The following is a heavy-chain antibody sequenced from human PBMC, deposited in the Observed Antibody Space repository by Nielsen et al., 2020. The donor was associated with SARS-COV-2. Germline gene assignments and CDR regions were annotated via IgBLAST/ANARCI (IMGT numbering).Heavy chain of an antibody. J-gene: IGHJ6*02. CDR1: GASISSGGYF. Sequence: SCTVSGASISSGGYFWSWIRQHPGKGLEWIGYIYFTGRTSYNPSLKSRVAMSVDTSKNQFSLDLKSVTAADTAVYYCARESSGYDHYNYGMDVWGQGTTVTVSS. D-gene: IGHD5-12*01. CDR2: IYFTGRT. V-gene: IGHV4-31*02. CDR3: ARESSGYDHYNYGMDV.